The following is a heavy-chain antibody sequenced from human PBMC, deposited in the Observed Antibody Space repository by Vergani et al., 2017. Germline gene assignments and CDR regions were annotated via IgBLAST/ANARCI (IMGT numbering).Heavy chain of an antibody. Sequence: EVQLVESGGGLVQPGGSLRLSCAASGFTVSSNYMSWVRQAPGKGLEWVSVIYSGGSTYYADSVKGRFTISRDNSKNKLYLQMNSLRAEDTAVYYCARDLSTSVAGILYGMDVWGQGTTVTVSS. J-gene: IGHJ6*02. CDR1: GFTVSSNY. CDR2: IYSGGST. CDR3: ARDLSTSVAGILYGMDV. D-gene: IGHD6-19*01. V-gene: IGHV3-66*01.